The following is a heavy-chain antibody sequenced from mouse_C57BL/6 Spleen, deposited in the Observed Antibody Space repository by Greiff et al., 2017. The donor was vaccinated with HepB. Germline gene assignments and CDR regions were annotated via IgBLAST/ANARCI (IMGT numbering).Heavy chain of an antibody. Sequence: ESGPGLVKPSQSLSLTCSVTGYSITSGYYWNWIRQFPGNKLEWMGYISYDGSNNYNPSLKNRISITRDTSKNQFFLKLNSVTTEDTATYYCARAPLYYGSYAMDYWGQGTSVTVSS. D-gene: IGHD1-1*01. J-gene: IGHJ4*01. CDR2: ISYDGSN. V-gene: IGHV3-6*01. CDR3: ARAPLYYGSYAMDY. CDR1: GYSITSGYY.